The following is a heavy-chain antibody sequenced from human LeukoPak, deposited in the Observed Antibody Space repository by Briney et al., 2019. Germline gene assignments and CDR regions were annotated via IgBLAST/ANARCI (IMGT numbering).Heavy chain of an antibody. V-gene: IGHV3-48*01. CDR3: TRDPEWGVWFDS. CDR1: GFTFSNYI. D-gene: IGHD3-3*01. J-gene: IGHJ5*01. Sequence: GSLRLSCAASGFTFSNYIMNWVRQAPGKGLEWVSYISPDSRTIYYADSVKGRFTISRDNAKNSLYLQMNSLRAEDTAVYYCTRDPEWGVWFDSWGQGTLVTVSS. CDR2: ISPDSRTI.